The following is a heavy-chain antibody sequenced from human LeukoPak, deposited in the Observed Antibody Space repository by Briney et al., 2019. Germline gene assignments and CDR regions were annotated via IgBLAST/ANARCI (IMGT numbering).Heavy chain of an antibody. CDR3: ARDIVGATYGAFDI. V-gene: IGHV1-69*13. J-gene: IGHJ3*02. CDR2: IIPIFGTA. CDR1: GGTFSSYA. D-gene: IGHD1-26*01. Sequence: SVKVSCKASGGTFSSYAISWVRQAPGQGLEWMGGIIPIFGTANYAQKFQGRVTITADESTSTAYMELSSLRSEDTAVYYCARDIVGATYGAFDIWGQGTMVTVSS.